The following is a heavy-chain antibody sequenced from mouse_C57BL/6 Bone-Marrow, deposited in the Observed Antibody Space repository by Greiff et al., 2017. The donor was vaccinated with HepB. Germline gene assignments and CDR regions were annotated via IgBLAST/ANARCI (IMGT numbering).Heavy chain of an antibody. D-gene: IGHD1-1*01. V-gene: IGHV1-81*01. J-gene: IGHJ4*01. CDR1: GYTFTSYG. CDR3: ARWSSHYYAMDY. Sequence: QVQLQQSGAELARPGASVKLSCKASGYTFTSYGISWVKQRTGQGLEWIGEIYPRSGNTYYNEKFKGKATLTADKSSSTAYMELSSLTSEDSAVYFCARWSSHYYAMDYWGQGTSVTVSS. CDR2: IYPRSGNT.